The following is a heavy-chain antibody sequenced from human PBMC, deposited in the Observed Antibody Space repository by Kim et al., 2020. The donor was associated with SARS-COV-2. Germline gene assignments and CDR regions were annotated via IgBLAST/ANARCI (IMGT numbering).Heavy chain of an antibody. CDR3: ARDSRITMIVVVIPDYYGMDV. D-gene: IGHD3-22*01. J-gene: IGHJ6*02. Sequence: GGSLRLSCAASGFTFSSYGMHWVRQAPGKGLEWVAVISYDGSNKYYADSVKGRFTISRDNSKNTLYLQMNSLRAEDTAVYYCARDSRITMIVVVIPDYYGMDVWGQGTTVTVSS. V-gene: IGHV3-33*05. CDR2: ISYDGSNK. CDR1: GFTFSSYG.